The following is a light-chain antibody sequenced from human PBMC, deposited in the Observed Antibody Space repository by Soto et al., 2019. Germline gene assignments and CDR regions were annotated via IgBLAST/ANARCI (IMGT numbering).Light chain of an antibody. Sequence: EILLTQSPVTLSLSPGEIATLSCSASQTISSDYLAWYQQKPGQAPRLLIFGAATRAADIPDRFSGSGSGTDFTLTISRLEPEDFAVYYCQRYGSSPTFGQGTKVDI. CDR3: QRYGSSPT. CDR2: GAA. CDR1: QTISSDY. J-gene: IGKJ1*01. V-gene: IGKV3-20*01.